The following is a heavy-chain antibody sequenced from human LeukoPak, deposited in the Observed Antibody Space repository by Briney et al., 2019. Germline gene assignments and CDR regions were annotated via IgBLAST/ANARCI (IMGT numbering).Heavy chain of an antibody. J-gene: IGHJ4*02. Sequence: SETLSLTCAVCGGSFSGYYWNWIRQPPGKGLEWIGEINHSGSTNYNPSLKSRVTISVDASKNQFSLKLSSVTAADTAVYYCARLLMSGITFGGVIAPEDYWGQGTLVTVSS. D-gene: IGHD3-16*02. CDR2: INHSGST. CDR3: ARLLMSGITFGGVIAPEDY. CDR1: GGSFSGYY. V-gene: IGHV4-34*01.